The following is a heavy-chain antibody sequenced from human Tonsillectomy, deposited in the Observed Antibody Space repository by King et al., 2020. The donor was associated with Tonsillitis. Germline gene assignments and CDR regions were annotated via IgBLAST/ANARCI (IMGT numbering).Heavy chain of an antibody. D-gene: IGHD3-22*01. V-gene: IGHV3-30*18. CDR1: GFTFSSFG. CDR3: AKDLYYSDSSGYFDS. CDR2: ISYDGSNK. Sequence: VQLVESGGGVVQPGRSLRLSCAASGFTFSSFGMHWVRQAPGKGLEWVAVISYDGSNKYYADSVKGRFTISRDNSKNTLYLQMNSLRAEDTALCYCAKDLYYSDSSGYFDSWGQGTLVTVSS. J-gene: IGHJ4*02.